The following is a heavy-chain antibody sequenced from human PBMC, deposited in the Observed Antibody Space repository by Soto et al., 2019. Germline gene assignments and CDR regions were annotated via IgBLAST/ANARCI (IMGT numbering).Heavy chain of an antibody. CDR1: GGSISSGGYY. V-gene: IGHV4-31*03. J-gene: IGHJ5*02. Sequence: SETLSLTCTVSGGSISSGGYYWSWIREHPGKGLEWIGYIYYSGSTYYNPSLKSRVTISVDTSKNQFSLKLSSVTAADTAVYYCARAPYYDSSGYFAWFDPWGQGTLVTVSS. CDR3: ARAPYYDSSGYFAWFDP. D-gene: IGHD3-22*01. CDR2: IYYSGST.